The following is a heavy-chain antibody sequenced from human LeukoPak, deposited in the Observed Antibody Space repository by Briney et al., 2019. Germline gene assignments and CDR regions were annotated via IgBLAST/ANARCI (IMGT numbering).Heavy chain of an antibody. D-gene: IGHD3-10*02. J-gene: IGHJ6*04. CDR3: AELGITMIGGV. V-gene: IGHV3-74*01. CDR1: GFTFSRYW. Sequence: GGSLRLSCAASGFTFSRYWMHWVRQTPGKGLVWVSRINNDGNSTNYADSVKGRFTISRDNAKNSLYLQMNSLRAEDTAVYYCAELGITMIGGVWGKGTTVTISS. CDR2: INNDGNST.